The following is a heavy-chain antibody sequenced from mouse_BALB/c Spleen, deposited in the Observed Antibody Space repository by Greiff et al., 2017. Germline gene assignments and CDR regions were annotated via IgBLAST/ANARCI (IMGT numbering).Heavy chain of an antibody. CDR2: ISYSGST. D-gene: IGHD2-14*01. CDR3: ARDYRSFDY. Sequence: DVHLVESGPGLVKPSQSLSLTCTVTGYSITSDYAWNWIRQFPGNKLEWMGYISYSGSTSYNPSLKSRISITRDTSKNQFFLQLNSVTTEDTATYYCARDYRSFDYWGQGTTLTVSS. J-gene: IGHJ2*01. CDR1: GYSITSDYA. V-gene: IGHV3-2*02.